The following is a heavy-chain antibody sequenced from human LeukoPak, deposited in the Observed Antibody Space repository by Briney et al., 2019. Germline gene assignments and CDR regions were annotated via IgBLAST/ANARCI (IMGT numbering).Heavy chain of an antibody. CDR2: INPSGGST. CDR1: GYTFTSYY. V-gene: IGHV1-46*01. CDR3: ARWLCSGGSCYSGFDY. Sequence: GASVKVSCKASGYTFTSYYMHWVRQAPGQGLEWMGIINPSGGSTSYAQKFQGRVTMTRDTSTSTVYMELSSLRSEDTAVYYCARWLCSGGSCYSGFDYWGQGTLVTVSS. D-gene: IGHD2-15*01. J-gene: IGHJ4*02.